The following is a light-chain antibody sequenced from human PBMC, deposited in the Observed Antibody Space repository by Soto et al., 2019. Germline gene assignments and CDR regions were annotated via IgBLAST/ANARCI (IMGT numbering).Light chain of an antibody. CDR1: NSNIGNNY. CDR3: ETWDDSLTAAV. V-gene: IGLV1-51*01. Sequence: QSVLTQPPSVSAAPGQKVTISCSGSNSNIGNNYVSWYQQLPGTTPKLLIYDNNQRTSGIPDRFSASKSGTSATLAITGLQTGDEADYYCETWDDSLTAAVFGGGTKLTVL. CDR2: DNN. J-gene: IGLJ2*01.